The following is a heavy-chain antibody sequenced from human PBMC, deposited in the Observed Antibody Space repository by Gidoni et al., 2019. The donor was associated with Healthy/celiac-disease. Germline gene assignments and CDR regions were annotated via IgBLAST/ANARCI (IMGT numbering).Heavy chain of an antibody. D-gene: IGHD6-13*01. Sequence: EVQLVESGGGLVKPGGSLRLSCAASGFTFSSYSMNWVRQAPGKGLEWVSSISSRSSYIYYADSVKGRFTISRDNAKNSLYLQMNSLRAEDTAVYYCARDRGAAADHAFDIWGQGTMVTVSS. V-gene: IGHV3-21*01. CDR1: GFTFSSYS. J-gene: IGHJ3*02. CDR3: ARDRGAAADHAFDI. CDR2: ISSRSSYI.